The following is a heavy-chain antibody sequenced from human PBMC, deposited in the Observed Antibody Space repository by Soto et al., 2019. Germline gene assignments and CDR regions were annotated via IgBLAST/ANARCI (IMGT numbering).Heavy chain of an antibody. V-gene: IGHV3-23*01. CDR2: ISGSGGSP. J-gene: IGHJ6*02. CDR1: GFTFSNYA. CDR3: AKDIAVAGFFYYYYYGMDV. Sequence: GGSLRLSCAASGFTFSNYAMNWVRQAPGKGLEWVSTISGSGGSPYYADSVKGRFTISRDNSKNTLYLQMNSLRAEDTAAYYCAKDIAVAGFFYYYYYGMDVWGQGTTVTVSS. D-gene: IGHD6-19*01.